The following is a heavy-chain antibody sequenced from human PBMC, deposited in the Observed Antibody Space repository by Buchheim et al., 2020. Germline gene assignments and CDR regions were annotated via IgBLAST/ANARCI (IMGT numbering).Heavy chain of an antibody. J-gene: IGHJ6*02. V-gene: IGHV3-30*18. CDR2: ISYDGSNK. D-gene: IGHD3-10*01. CDR1: GFTFSSYG. Sequence: QVQLVESGGGVVQPGRSLRLSCAASGFTFSSYGMHWVRQAPGKGLEWVAVISYDGSNKYYADSVKGRFTISRDNSKNTPYLQMNSLRAEDTAVYYCAKEYYYGSDYYYYGMDVWGQGTT. CDR3: AKEYYYGSDYYYYGMDV.